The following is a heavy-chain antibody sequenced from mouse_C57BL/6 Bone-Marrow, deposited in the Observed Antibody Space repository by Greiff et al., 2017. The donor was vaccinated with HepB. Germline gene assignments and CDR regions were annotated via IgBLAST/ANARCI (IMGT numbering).Heavy chain of an antibody. CDR2: IDPENGDT. J-gene: IGHJ2*01. D-gene: IGHD3-2*02. V-gene: IGHV14-4*01. CDR3: TVRQLRLQDY. CDR1: GFNIKDDY. Sequence: EVQLQQSGAELMKPGASVKLSCTASGFNIKDDYMHWVKQRPEQGLEWIGWIDPENGDTEYASKFQGKATITADTSSNTAYLQLSSLTSEDTAVYYCTVRQLRLQDYWGQGTTLTVSS.